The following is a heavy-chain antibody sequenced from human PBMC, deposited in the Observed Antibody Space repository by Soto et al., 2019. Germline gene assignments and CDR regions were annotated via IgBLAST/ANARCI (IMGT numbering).Heavy chain of an antibody. CDR2: IYYSGST. V-gene: IGHV4-31*03. J-gene: IGHJ4*02. Sequence: QVQLQESGPGLVKPSQILSLTCTVSGGSISSGGYYWSWIRQRPGKGLEWIGYIYYSGSTYYNPSLKSRVTLSVDTSKNQFSLKLSSVTAADTAVYYCAREWRDYYFDYWGQGTLVTVSS. CDR3: AREWRDYYFDY. CDR1: GGSISSGGYY.